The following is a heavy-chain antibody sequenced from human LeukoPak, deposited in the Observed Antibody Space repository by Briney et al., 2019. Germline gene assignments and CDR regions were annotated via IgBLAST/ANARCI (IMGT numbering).Heavy chain of an antibody. V-gene: IGHV1-24*01. CDR1: GYTLTELS. D-gene: IGHD5-12*01. CDR2: FDPEDGET. Sequence: ASVKVSCKISGYTLTELSMHWVRQAPGKGLEWMGGFDPEDGETIYAQKFQGRVTMTEDTSTDTAYMELSSLRSEDTAVYYCATDRARNRWLRPPDAFDIWGQGTMVTVSS. CDR3: ATDRARNRWLRPPDAFDI. J-gene: IGHJ3*02.